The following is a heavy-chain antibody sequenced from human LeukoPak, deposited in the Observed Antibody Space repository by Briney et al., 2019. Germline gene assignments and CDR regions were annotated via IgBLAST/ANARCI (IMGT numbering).Heavy chain of an antibody. D-gene: IGHD6-13*01. CDR3: AREAVAAAEVDY. J-gene: IGHJ4*02. CDR1: GGSISSYY. V-gene: IGHV4-59*12. Sequence: SETLSLTCIVSGGSISSYYWSWIRQPPGKGLEWIGYFYYSGSTSYNPSLKSRVTISVDTSKNQFSLKLSSVTAADTAVYYCAREAVAAAEVDYWGQGTLVTVSS. CDR2: FYYSGST.